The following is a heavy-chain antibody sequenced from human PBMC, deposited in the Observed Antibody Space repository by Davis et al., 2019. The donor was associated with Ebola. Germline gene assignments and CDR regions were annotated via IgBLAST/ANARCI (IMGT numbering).Heavy chain of an antibody. CDR2: ISSGATA. V-gene: IGHV3-23*03. CDR1: GFTFSSYA. CDR3: AKWGARYCSGGSCYSGGMDV. D-gene: IGHD2-15*01. J-gene: IGHJ6*02. Sequence: GESLKISCAASGFTFSSYAMSWVRQAPGKGLEWLSVISSGATAYYADSVKGRFTISRDYSKNTLFLQMNSLRAEDTAVYYCAKWGARYCSGGSCYSGGMDVWGQGTTVTVSS.